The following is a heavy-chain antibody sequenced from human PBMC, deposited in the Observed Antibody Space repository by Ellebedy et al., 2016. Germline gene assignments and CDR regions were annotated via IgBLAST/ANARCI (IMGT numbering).Heavy chain of an antibody. CDR1: GGSISSYY. CDR2: IYYSGST. CDR3: ARERLSSGWYHPANYYYYYYMDV. J-gene: IGHJ6*03. D-gene: IGHD6-19*01. V-gene: IGHV4-59*01. Sequence: SETLSLTXTVSGGSISSYYWSWIRQPPGKGLEWIGYIYYSGSTNYNPSLKSRVTISVDTSKNQFSLKLSSVTAADTAVYYCARERLSSGWYHPANYYYYYYMDVWGKGTTVTVSS.